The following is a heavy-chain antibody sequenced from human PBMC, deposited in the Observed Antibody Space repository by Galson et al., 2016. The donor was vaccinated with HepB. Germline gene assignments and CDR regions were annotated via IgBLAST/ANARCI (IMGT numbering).Heavy chain of an antibody. CDR2: IYYNGHH. CDR1: NYSIRSSMYY. Sequence: SETLSLTCLVSNYSIRSSMYYWGWIRQPPGKGLEWIGAIYYNGHHYSHPSLKSRVTLSVDTSQNQFFLRLNSVTAADSAAYYCASLLFVAGSYPFFDHWGQGTLVTVSP. J-gene: IGHJ4*02. D-gene: IGHD3-16*01. CDR3: ASLLFVAGSYPFFDH. V-gene: IGHV4-39*01.